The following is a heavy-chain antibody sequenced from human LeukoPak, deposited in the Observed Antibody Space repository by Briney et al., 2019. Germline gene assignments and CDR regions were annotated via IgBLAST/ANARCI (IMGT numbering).Heavy chain of an antibody. V-gene: IGHV3-53*01. D-gene: IGHD3-10*01. CDR3: AREGASSLVRGVIGY. CDR1: GLSVSSNF. Sequence: GGSLRLSCAATGLSVSSNFMSWVRQAPGKGLEWVSAISGSGGSTYYADSVKGRFTISRDHSQNTLYLQMNSLRVEDTAVYYCAREGASSLVRGVIGYWGPGTLVTVSS. J-gene: IGHJ4*02. CDR2: ISGSGGST.